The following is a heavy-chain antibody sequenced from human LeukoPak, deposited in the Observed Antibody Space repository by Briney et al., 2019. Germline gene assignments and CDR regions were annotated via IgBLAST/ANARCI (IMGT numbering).Heavy chain of an antibody. J-gene: IGHJ1*01. Sequence: PGGSLRLSCAASGFTFSSSWMDWVRQAPGKGLEWVANIKEDGSLTFYVDSVKGRFTISRDNAKNSLYLQMNSLRVDDTAVYYCARGDYYDSSGYSQYFQHWGQGTLDTVSS. CDR2: IKEDGSLT. CDR1: GFTFSSSW. V-gene: IGHV3-7*03. D-gene: IGHD3-22*01. CDR3: ARGDYYDSSGYSQYFQH.